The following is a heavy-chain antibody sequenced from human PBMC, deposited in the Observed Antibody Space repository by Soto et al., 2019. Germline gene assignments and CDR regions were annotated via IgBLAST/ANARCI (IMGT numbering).Heavy chain of an antibody. D-gene: IGHD3-3*01. CDR1: GGSFSGYY. V-gene: IGHV4-34*01. CDR2: INHSGST. Sequence: PSETLSLTCAFYGGSFSGYYLSWIRQPPGKGLEWIGEINHSGSTNYNPSLKSRVTISVDTSKNQFSLNLSSVTAADTAVEDLARCRRFLDWLKTTNYSEGMDVWGQRTTVTVCS. J-gene: IGHJ6*02. CDR3: ARCRRFLDWLKTTNYSEGMDV.